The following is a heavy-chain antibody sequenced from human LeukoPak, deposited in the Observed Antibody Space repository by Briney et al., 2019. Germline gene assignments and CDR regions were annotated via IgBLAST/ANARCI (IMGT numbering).Heavy chain of an antibody. CDR3: ARVTGLRFMDV. Sequence: GGSLRLSCAASGFTFSSYSMNWVRQAPGKGLEWVSSISSSSSTIYYADSVKGRFTISRHNAKNSLYLQMNSLRAEDTAVYYCARVTGLRFMDVWGQGTTATVSS. J-gene: IGHJ6*02. CDR1: GFTFSSYS. CDR2: ISSSSSTI. V-gene: IGHV3-48*01. D-gene: IGHD5-12*01.